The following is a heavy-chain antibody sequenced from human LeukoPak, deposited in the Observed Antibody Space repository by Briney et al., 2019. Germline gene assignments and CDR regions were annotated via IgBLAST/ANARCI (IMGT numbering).Heavy chain of an antibody. D-gene: IGHD3-16*01. CDR2: INSDGSDT. Sequence: PGGSLRLSCAASGFTFDDYGMSWVRQAPGKGLVWVSRINSDGSDTSYADSVKGRFTISRDNAKNTLFLQMNSLRAEDTAVYYCARDRWGPLPDYWGQGTLVTVSS. CDR3: ARDRWGPLPDY. J-gene: IGHJ4*02. CDR1: GFTFDDYG. V-gene: IGHV3-74*01.